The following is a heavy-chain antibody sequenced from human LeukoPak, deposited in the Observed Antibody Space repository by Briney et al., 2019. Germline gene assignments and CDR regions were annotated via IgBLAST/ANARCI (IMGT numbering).Heavy chain of an antibody. V-gene: IGHV1-18*01. J-gene: IGHJ5*02. CDR3: ARDHYDFWSGYPVSFDP. Sequence: ASVKVSCKXSGYTFTSYGISWVRQAPGQGLEWMGWISAYNGNTNYAQKLQGRVTMTTDTSTSTAYMELRSLRSDDTAVYYCARDHYDFWSGYPVSFDPWGQGTLVTVSS. CDR1: GYTFTSYG. D-gene: IGHD3-3*01. CDR2: ISAYNGNT.